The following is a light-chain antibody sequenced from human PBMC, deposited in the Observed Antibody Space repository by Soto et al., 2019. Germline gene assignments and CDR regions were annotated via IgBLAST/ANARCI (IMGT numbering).Light chain of an antibody. CDR1: RDIGRD. J-gene: IGKJ1*01. Sequence: MTQSPSSLSASVGDRITITCRASRDIGRDLSWYQQKPGKAPTLLIYAASNLQSGVPSRFRGSRSGTEFTLTVSSLQPEDFATYYCLQDHDDSWTFGQGTKVDIK. V-gene: IGKV1-6*01. CDR3: LQDHDDSWT. CDR2: AAS.